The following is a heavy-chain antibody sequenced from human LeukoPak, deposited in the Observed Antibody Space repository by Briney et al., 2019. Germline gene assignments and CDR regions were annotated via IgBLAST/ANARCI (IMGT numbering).Heavy chain of an antibody. CDR1: GYTFTGYY. V-gene: IGHV1-2*02. CDR3: ARGDSSGYYHPGDLMDV. D-gene: IGHD3-22*01. J-gene: IGHJ6*03. Sequence: ASVKVSCKASGYTFTGYYMHWVRQAPGQGLEWMGWINPNSGGTNYAQKFQGRVTMTRDTSISTAYMELSRLRSDDTAVYYCARGDSSGYYHPGDLMDVWGKGTTVTVSS. CDR2: INPNSGGT.